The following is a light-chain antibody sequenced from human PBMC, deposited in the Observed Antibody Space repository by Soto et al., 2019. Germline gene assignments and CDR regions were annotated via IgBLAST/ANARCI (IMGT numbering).Light chain of an antibody. Sequence: EIVLTQSPATLSLSPGERATLSCRASQSVNSYLAWYQQKPGQAPRLLIYDASNRATGIPARFSGSGSGTDFTLTISSLEPEDFALYYCQQRGSWPLTFGGGTKVDIK. CDR3: QQRGSWPLT. CDR2: DAS. J-gene: IGKJ4*01. V-gene: IGKV3-11*01. CDR1: QSVNSY.